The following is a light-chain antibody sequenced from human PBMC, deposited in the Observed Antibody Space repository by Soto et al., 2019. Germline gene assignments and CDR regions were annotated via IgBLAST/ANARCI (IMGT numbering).Light chain of an antibody. V-gene: IGLV1-40*01. CDR2: GNS. CDR1: GSNIGAGYD. J-gene: IGLJ7*01. Sequence: QSVLTQPPSVSGAPGQRVTISCTGTGSNIGAGYDVHWYQQLPGTAPKRLIYGNSNRPSGVPDRFSGSKSGTSASLAITGLQAEDEADYYCQSYDSSLSGSVFGGGTQLTVL. CDR3: QSYDSSLSGSV.